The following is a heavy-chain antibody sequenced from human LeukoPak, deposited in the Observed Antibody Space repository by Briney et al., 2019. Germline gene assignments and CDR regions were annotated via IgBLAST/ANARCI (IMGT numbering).Heavy chain of an antibody. D-gene: IGHD6-25*01. CDR1: GFTFSTYG. CDR3: VKKRGPFNDFDF. Sequence: GGSLRLSCGASGFTFSTYGMHWVRQAPGKGLEWVAVIWSDGNNKFYADSVKGRFTFSRDNSKNTLSLQMNGLRAEDTAMYYCVKKRGPFNDFDFWGQGTMVTVSS. V-gene: IGHV3-33*06. J-gene: IGHJ3*01. CDR2: IWSDGNNK.